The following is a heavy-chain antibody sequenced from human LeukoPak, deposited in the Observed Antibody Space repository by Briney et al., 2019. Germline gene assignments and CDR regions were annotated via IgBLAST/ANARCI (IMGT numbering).Heavy chain of an antibody. J-gene: IGHJ4*02. CDR1: GFTFSSYE. Sequence: GGSLRLSCAASGFTFSSYEMNWVRQAPGKGLEWVSYISSSSGTIYYADSVKGRFTISRDNAKNSLYLQMNSLRAEDTAVYYCARDPGGPYYFDYWGQGTLVTVSS. CDR2: ISSSSGTI. V-gene: IGHV3-48*03. D-gene: IGHD3-16*01. CDR3: ARDPGGPYYFDY.